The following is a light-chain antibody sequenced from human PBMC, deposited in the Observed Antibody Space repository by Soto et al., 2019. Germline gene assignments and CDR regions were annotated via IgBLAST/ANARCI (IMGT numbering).Light chain of an antibody. CDR3: QQYGSSPWT. Sequence: EIVMTQSPATLSVSPRERATLSCRASQSVNSNLAWYQQKPGQAPRLLIYGASSRATGIPDRFSGSGSGTDFTLTISRLEPEDFAVYYCQQYGSSPWTFGQGTKVDI. CDR2: GAS. J-gene: IGKJ1*01. V-gene: IGKV3-20*01. CDR1: QSVNSN.